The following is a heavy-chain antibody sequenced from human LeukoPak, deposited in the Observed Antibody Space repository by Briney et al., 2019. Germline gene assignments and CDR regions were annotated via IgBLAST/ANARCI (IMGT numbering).Heavy chain of an antibody. J-gene: IGHJ4*02. Sequence: GGSLRLSCAASGFTFSSYGMHWVRQAPGKGLEWVAVIWYDGSNKYYADSVKGRFTISRDNSKNTLYLQMNSLRAEDTAVYYCARDRIQLWQTLDYWGQGTLVTVSS. CDR1: GFTFSSYG. CDR3: ARDRIQLWQTLDY. CDR2: IWYDGSNK. V-gene: IGHV3-33*01. D-gene: IGHD5-18*01.